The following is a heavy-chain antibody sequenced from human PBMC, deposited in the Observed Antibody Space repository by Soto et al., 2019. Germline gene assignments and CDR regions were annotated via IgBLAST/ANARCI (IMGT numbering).Heavy chain of an antibody. CDR3: ARELTYYDFWSGYYGYYFHY. D-gene: IGHD3-3*01. Sequence: SETLSLTCTVSGGSISSYYWSWIRQPAGKGLEWIGRIYTSGSTNYNPSLKSRVTMSVDTSRNQFSLKLSSVTAADTAVYYCARELTYYDFWSGYYGYYFHYWGQATLVTVSS. CDR2: IYTSGST. J-gene: IGHJ4*02. V-gene: IGHV4-4*07. CDR1: GGSISSYY.